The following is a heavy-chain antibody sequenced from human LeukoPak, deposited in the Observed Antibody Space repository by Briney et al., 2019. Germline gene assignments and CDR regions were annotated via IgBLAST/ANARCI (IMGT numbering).Heavy chain of an antibody. V-gene: IGHV4-39*01. CDR1: GGSISSSSYY. J-gene: IGHJ4*02. D-gene: IGHD3-10*01. CDR2: IYYSGST. Sequence: SETLSLTCTVSGGSISSSSYYWGWIRQPPGKGLEWIGSIYYSGSTYYNPSLKSRVTISVDTSKNQFSLKLSSATAADTAVYYCATGAAGQYYYGSGIDYWGQGTLVTVSS. CDR3: ATGAAGQYYYGSGIDY.